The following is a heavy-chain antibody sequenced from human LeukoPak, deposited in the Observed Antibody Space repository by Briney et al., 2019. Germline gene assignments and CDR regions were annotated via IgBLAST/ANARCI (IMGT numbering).Heavy chain of an antibody. Sequence: SETLSLTCTVSGGSISSYYWSWIRQPPGKGLEWIGYIYYSGSTNYNPSLKSRVTMSVDTSKNQFFLKLSSVTAADTAVYYCARDRSIRAPHYYMDVWGKGTTVTVSS. J-gene: IGHJ6*03. CDR1: GGSISSYY. CDR2: IYYSGST. V-gene: IGHV4-59*12. CDR3: ARDRSIRAPHYYMDV.